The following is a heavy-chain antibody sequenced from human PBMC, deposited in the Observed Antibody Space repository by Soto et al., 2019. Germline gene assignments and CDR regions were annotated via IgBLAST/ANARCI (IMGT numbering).Heavy chain of an antibody. CDR3: ARSYDSSGSDYYYYGMDV. Sequence: QVQLVESGGGVVQPGRSLRLSCAASGFTFSSYAMHWVRQAPGKGLEWVAVISYDGSNKYYADSVKGRFTISRDNSKNTLYLQMNSLRAEDTAVYYCARSYDSSGSDYYYYGMDVWGQGTTVTVSS. D-gene: IGHD3-22*01. J-gene: IGHJ6*02. V-gene: IGHV3-30-3*01. CDR2: ISYDGSNK. CDR1: GFTFSSYA.